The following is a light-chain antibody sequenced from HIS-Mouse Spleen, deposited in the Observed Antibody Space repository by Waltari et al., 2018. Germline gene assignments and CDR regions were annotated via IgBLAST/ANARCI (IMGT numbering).Light chain of an antibody. V-gene: IGLV3-10*01. J-gene: IGLJ3*02. CDR2: EDS. CDR3: YSTDSSGNHRRV. CDR1: ALPKNY. Sequence: SYELTQPPSVSVSPGQTARNTCSGDALPKNYAYWYQQKSGQAPVLVIYEDSKRPSGIPERFSGSSSGTMATLTISGAQVEDEADYYCYSTDSSGNHRRVFGGGTKLTVL.